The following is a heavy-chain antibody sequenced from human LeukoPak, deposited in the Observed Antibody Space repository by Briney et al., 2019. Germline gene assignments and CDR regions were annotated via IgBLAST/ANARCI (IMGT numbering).Heavy chain of an antibody. CDR2: ISWNSGSI. Sequence: GRSLRLSCAASGFTFDDYAMHWVRQAPGKGLECVSGISWNSGSIGYADSVKGRFTISRDNAKNSLYLQMNSLRAEDTAVYYCAKKGGPGSFDPWGQGTLVTVSS. V-gene: IGHV3-9*01. D-gene: IGHD3-16*01. CDR3: AKKGGPGSFDP. CDR1: GFTFDDYA. J-gene: IGHJ5*02.